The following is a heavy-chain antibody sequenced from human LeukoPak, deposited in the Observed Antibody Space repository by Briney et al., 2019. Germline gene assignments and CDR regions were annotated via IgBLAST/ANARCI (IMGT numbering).Heavy chain of an antibody. V-gene: IGHV4-31*03. D-gene: IGHD3-9*01. Sequence: PSETLSLTCSVSGGSISSGGYYWRWIRQPPGKGLEWIGYIHHSGTTYYNPSLKSRVTISVDTSKKRFSLKLSSVTAADTAVYYCARNWGGPGYHHGMDVWGQGTTVTVFS. CDR1: GGSISSGGYY. CDR2: IHHSGTT. CDR3: ARNWGGPGYHHGMDV. J-gene: IGHJ6*02.